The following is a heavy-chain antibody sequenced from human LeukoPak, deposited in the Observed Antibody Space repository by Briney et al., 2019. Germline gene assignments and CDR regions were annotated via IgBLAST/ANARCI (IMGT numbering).Heavy chain of an antibody. V-gene: IGHV3-21*01. CDR3: ARDGEVGIGRWFDP. Sequence: GGSLRLSCVASGFTFSSYSMNWVRQAPGKGLEWVSSISSSSSYIYYADSVKGRFTFSRDNAKNSLSLQMNSLRAEDTAVYYCARDGEVGIGRWFDPWGQGTLVTVSS. CDR1: GFTFSSYS. J-gene: IGHJ5*02. D-gene: IGHD1-26*01. CDR2: ISSSSSYI.